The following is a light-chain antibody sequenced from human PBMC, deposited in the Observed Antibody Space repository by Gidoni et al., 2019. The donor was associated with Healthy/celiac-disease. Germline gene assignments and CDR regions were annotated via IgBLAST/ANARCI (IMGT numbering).Light chain of an antibody. CDR1: SSNSGSNT. J-gene: IGLJ3*02. Sequence: QSVLTQPPSASGTPGQRVTISCSGRSSNSGSNTVNWYQQLPGTAPKLLIYSHNQRPSGVPARFSGSKSGPSASLAIRGLQSEDEADYYCAAWDDSLNGWVFGGGTKLTVL. CDR3: AAWDDSLNGWV. V-gene: IGLV1-44*01. CDR2: SHN.